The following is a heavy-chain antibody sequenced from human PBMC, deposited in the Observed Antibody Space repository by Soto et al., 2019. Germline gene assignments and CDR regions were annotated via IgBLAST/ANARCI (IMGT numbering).Heavy chain of an antibody. V-gene: IGHV1-69*01. J-gene: IGHJ4*02. CDR3: ARGQGIAVVNYFDY. D-gene: IGHD3-16*02. CDR1: GGTFSSYA. Sequence: QVQLVQSGAEVKKPGSSVKVSCKASGGTFSSYAISWVRQAPGHGLEWMGGIIPIFGTANYAQKFQGRVTITADEHTSTAYMERSSLRSEDTAVYYCARGQGIAVVNYFDYWGQGTLVTVSS. CDR2: IIPIFGTA.